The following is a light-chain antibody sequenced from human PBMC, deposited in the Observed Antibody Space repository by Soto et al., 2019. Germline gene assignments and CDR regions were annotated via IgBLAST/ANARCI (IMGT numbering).Light chain of an antibody. J-gene: IGKJ1*01. V-gene: IGKV3-20*01. Sequence: EIGLTKSPGALSLSPGERATLSCRASQTVTSSFLAWYQRKPGQAPRLLIYGASDRATGIPDRFSGSGSGTDFTLTISRLEPEDFAVYYCQQYGDSPWTFGQGTMVDIK. CDR3: QQYGDSPWT. CDR1: QTVTSSF. CDR2: GAS.